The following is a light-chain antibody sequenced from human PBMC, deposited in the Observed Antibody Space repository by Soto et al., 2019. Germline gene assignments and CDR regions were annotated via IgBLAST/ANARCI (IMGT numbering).Light chain of an antibody. CDR2: DVS. CDR3: SSYTSSSTLDVV. Sequence: QSPLTQPAYVSGSPGQSITISCTGTSSDVGGYNYVSWYQQHPGKAPKLMIYDVSNRPSGVSNRFSGSKSGNTASLTISGLQAEDEADYYCSSYTSSSTLDVVFGGGTKLTVL. J-gene: IGLJ2*01. V-gene: IGLV2-14*01. CDR1: SSDVGGYNY.